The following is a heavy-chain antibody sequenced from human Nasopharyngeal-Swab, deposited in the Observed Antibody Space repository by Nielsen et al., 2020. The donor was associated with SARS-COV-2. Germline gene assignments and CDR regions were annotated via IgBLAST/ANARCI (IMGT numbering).Heavy chain of an antibody. Sequence: GGSLRLSCAASGFTFDDYAMHWVRQAPGKGLEWVSGIIWNSGSIAYVDSVKGRFTISRDNAKNSLYLQMNSLRPEDTAVYYCAKGSGSEWFYYYGMDVWGQGTTVTVSS. J-gene: IGHJ6*02. CDR3: AKGSGSEWFYYYGMDV. CDR1: GFTFDDYA. V-gene: IGHV3-9*01. CDR2: IIWNSGSI. D-gene: IGHD3-3*01.